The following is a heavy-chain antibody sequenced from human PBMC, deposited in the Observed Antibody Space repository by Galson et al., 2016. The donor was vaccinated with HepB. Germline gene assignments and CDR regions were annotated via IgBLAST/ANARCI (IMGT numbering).Heavy chain of an antibody. V-gene: IGHV3-20*04. CDR3: ARGNCVWGNYRYTLDY. J-gene: IGHJ4*02. CDR2: LNWTGGST. D-gene: IGHD3-16*02. Sequence: SLRLSCAASGFTFDDYGVNWVRQAPGKGLEWVSGLNWTGGSTAYADSVKGRFTISRDNAKNSLYLQMNSLGAEDTALYYRARGNCVWGNYRYTLDYWGQGTLVTVSS. CDR1: GFTFDDYG.